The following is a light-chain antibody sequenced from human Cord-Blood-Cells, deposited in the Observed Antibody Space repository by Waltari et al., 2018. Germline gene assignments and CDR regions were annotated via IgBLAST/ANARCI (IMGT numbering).Light chain of an antibody. CDR2: WAS. CDR1: QGVLYSSNNKHY. CDR3: QKYYSTPT. Sequence: DIVMTQSTDSLAVSLGERAAINCKSSQGVLYSSNNKHYLAWYQQKPGQPPKLFIYWASAREAGVTDRFRGSGSGTDFTLTSSSLQAEDVEVYYCQKYYSTPTFGQGTKVEIK. V-gene: IGKV4-1*01. J-gene: IGKJ1*01.